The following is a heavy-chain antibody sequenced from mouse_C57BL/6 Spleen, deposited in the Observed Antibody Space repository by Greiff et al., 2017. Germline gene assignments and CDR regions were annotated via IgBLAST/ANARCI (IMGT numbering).Heavy chain of an antibody. CDR2: IDPSDRYT. CDR3: ASMVTTENYYAMDY. D-gene: IGHD2-2*01. Sequence: VQLQQPGAELVIPGAPVKLFCQASGYTFTSSWMHWVKQRPGQGVEWIGEIDPSDRYTNHSHKFKCKSTLAVDKSASTAYMQLSSLTSEDSAVYYCASMVTTENYYAMDYWGQGTSVTVSS. CDR1: GYTFTSSW. V-gene: IGHV1-69*01. J-gene: IGHJ4*01.